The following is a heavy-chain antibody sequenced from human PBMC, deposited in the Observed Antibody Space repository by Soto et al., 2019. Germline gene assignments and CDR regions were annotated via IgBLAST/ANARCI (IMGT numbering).Heavy chain of an antibody. CDR2: IFPGDSDT. V-gene: IGHV5-51*01. D-gene: IGHD2-15*01. Sequence: GESLKISCKGSGYSFTNYWIGWVRQMPGKGLEWMGIIFPGDSDTRYSPSFQGQVTISADKSISTAYLQWSSLKASDTAMYYCANSFRRYCSAVGCYNDAFDMWGQGTMVTVSS. CDR1: GYSFTNYW. J-gene: IGHJ3*02. CDR3: ANSFRRYCSAVGCYNDAFDM.